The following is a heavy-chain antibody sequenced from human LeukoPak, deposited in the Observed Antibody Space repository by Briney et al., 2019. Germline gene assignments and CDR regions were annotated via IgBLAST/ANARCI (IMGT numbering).Heavy chain of an antibody. CDR2: IIPIFGTA. D-gene: IGHD3-22*01. CDR3: ARVSGTYYYDSSGYYPFGY. Sequence: ASVKVSCKASGGTFSSYAISWVRQAPGQGLEWMGGIIPIFGTANYAQKFQGRVTITTDESTSTAYMELRSLRSDDTAVYYCARVSGTYYYDSSGYYPFGYWGQGTLVTVSS. J-gene: IGHJ4*02. V-gene: IGHV1-69*05. CDR1: GGTFSSYA.